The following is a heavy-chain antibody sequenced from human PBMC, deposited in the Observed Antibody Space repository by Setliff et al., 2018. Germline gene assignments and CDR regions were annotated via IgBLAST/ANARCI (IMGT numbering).Heavy chain of an antibody. V-gene: IGHV4-4*07. D-gene: IGHD6-19*01. CDR3: ARWTYSSGTG. Sequence: SETLSLTCTVSGGSISSYYWSWIRQPAGKGLEWIGHIYIGGSANYNPSLKSRVTMSIDTSKNQFSLKLSSVTAADTAVYYCARWTYSSGTGWGQGTLVTVSS. CDR2: IYIGGSA. J-gene: IGHJ4*02. CDR1: GGSISSYY.